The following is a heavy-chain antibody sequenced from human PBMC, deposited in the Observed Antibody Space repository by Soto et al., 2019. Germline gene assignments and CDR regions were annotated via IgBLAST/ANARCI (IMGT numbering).Heavy chain of an antibody. J-gene: IGHJ6*02. CDR3: VRAAGYSGNDYVYYYGMDV. CDR2: VWYAGGNK. D-gene: IGHD5-12*01. V-gene: IGHV3-33*01. Sequence: QVQLVESGGGVVQPGRSLRLSCAASGFTFSSYGMHWVRQAPGKGLEWVALVWYAGGNKYYADSVKGRFTISRDNSKNTLYRQMNSLRDEDTAVYYCVRAAGYSGNDYVYYYGMDVWGQGTTVTVSS. CDR1: GFTFSSYG.